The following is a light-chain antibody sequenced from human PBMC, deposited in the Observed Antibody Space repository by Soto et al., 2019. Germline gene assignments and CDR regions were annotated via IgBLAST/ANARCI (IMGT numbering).Light chain of an antibody. CDR2: DAS. CDR1: QDISNY. J-gene: IGKJ5*01. V-gene: IGKV1-33*01. CDR3: QQSDSLPIT. Sequence: DLQMTQSPSSLSASVGDRVTITCRASQDISNYLNWYQQRPGKAPKLLIYDASNLERGVPSRFCGTRSGTHFTFAITSLQPEDVATYYCQQSDSLPITFGQGTRLEI.